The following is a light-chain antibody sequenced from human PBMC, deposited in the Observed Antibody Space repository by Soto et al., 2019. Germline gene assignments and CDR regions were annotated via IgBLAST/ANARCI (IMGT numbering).Light chain of an antibody. CDR2: DVS. CDR1: SSDVGGYNS. Sequence: QSALTQPASVSGSPGQSINISCTGTSSDVGGYNSVSWYQQHPGKAPKLMIYDVSNRPSGVSNRFSGSKSGNTASLTISGLQAEDEADYYCSSYTSSSTYVVFGGGTKVTVL. J-gene: IGLJ2*01. CDR3: SSYTSSSTYVV. V-gene: IGLV2-14*01.